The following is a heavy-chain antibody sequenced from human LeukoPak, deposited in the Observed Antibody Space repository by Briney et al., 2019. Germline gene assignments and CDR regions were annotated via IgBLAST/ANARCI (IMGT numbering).Heavy chain of an antibody. CDR2: ISSSGSTI. D-gene: IGHD3-9*01. V-gene: IGHV3-48*03. Sequence: GGSLRLSCAASGFTFSSYEMNWVRQAPGKGLEWVSYISSSGSTIYYADSVKGRLIISRDNAKNSLYLQMNSLRAEDTAVYYCARGGGVRGYFDWLLDWGQGVLVTVSS. CDR3: ARGGGVRGYFDWLLD. J-gene: IGHJ4*02. CDR1: GFTFSSYE.